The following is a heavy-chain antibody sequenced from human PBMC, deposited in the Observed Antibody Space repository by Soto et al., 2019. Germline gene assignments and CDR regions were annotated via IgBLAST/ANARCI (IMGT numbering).Heavy chain of an antibody. CDR2: MNPNSGNT. D-gene: IGHD6-13*01. J-gene: IGHJ5*02. Sequence: QVQLVQSGAEVKKPGASVKVPCKASGYTFTSYDINWVRQATGQGLEWMGWMNPNSGNTDYAQKFQGRVTMTRNTSISTAYMELSSLRSEDTAVYYCARERSAAGAGWFDPWGQGTLVTVSS. V-gene: IGHV1-8*01. CDR3: ARERSAAGAGWFDP. CDR1: GYTFTSYD.